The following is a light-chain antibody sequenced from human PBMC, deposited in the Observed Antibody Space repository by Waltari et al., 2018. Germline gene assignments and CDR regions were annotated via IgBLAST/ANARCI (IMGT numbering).Light chain of an antibody. CDR1: QSISSW. J-gene: IGKJ2*01. CDR2: DAS. V-gene: IGKV1-5*01. Sequence: DIQTTQSPSTLSASVGDRVTITCRASQSISSWLAWYQQKPGKAPKLLIYDASSLESGVPSRFSGSGSGTEFTLTISSLQPDDFATYYCQQYNSYSMYTFGQGTKVEIK. CDR3: QQYNSYSMYT.